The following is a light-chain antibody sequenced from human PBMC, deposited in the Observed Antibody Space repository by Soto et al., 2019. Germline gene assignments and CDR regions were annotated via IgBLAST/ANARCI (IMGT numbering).Light chain of an antibody. CDR1: SEHSTYA. V-gene: IGLV4-69*01. Sequence: QSVLTQSPSACASLGASVKVTCTLNSEHSTYAIAWHRQQPEKGPRYLMRIYSDGSHVRGDGIPDRFLGSSSGAERHLTISSLQSDDEAEYYCQTWGAGSVVFGGGTKLTVL. CDR3: QTWGAGSVV. J-gene: IGLJ2*01. CDR2: IYSDGSH.